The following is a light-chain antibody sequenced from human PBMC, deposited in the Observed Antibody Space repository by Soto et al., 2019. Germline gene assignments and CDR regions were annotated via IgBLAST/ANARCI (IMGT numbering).Light chain of an antibody. V-gene: IGKV3-20*01. Sequence: EIVLTQSPGTLSLSPGERATLSCRASRSVSSSYLAWYQQKPAQAPRLLIYGASSRATGIPDRFSGSGSGTDFTLTISRLEPEEFAVYYCQHYGSSLWTFGQGTKVEI. J-gene: IGKJ1*01. CDR2: GAS. CDR1: RSVSSSY. CDR3: QHYGSSLWT.